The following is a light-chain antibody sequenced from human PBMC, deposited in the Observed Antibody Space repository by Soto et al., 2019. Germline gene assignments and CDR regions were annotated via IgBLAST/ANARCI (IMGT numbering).Light chain of an antibody. CDR1: QNIGVY. CDR3: HQTAANPWT. J-gene: IGKJ1*01. V-gene: IGKV1-39*01. Sequence: DIQMTQSPSSLSASVGDRVTITCRASQNIGVYLNWYQKKPGKAPKRLIHAASSLHSGVPSTFSGSGSGTDFALTISSLQPEDFATYYCHQTAANPWTFAQGTKVDIK. CDR2: AAS.